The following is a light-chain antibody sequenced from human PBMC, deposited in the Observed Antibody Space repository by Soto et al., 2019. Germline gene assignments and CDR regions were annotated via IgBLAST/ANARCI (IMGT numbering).Light chain of an antibody. V-gene: IGKV1-39*01. J-gene: IGKJ4*01. CDR3: QQIYRLPIT. CDR2: GSS. CDR1: QTINTF. Sequence: DIQMTQSPSSLSASVGERVTISCRTSQTINTFLNWYQQKPGRAPKLLIFGSSNLQSGVPSRFSCLGSRTDFTLIISGLQPEDFATYSCQQIYRLPITFGGGTKVEIK.